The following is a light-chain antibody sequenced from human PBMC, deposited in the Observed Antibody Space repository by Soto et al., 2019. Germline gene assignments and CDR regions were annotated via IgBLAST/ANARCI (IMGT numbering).Light chain of an antibody. CDR1: QSISSS. CDR2: KAS. CDR3: QQYNSYWT. J-gene: IGKJ1*01. Sequence: DIQMTQSPSTLSASVGDRVTITCRASQSISSSLAWYQQKPGKAPKLLIYKASSLESGVPSRFSGSGSETEFTLTISSEQPDDFATYYCQQYNSYWTFGQGTKVEIK. V-gene: IGKV1-5*03.